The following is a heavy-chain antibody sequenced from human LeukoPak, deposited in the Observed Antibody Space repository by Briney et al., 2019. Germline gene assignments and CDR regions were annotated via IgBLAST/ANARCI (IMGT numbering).Heavy chain of an antibody. Sequence: GGSLRLSCAASGFTFSSYGMHWVRQAPGKGLEWVSVIYSGGSTYYADSVKGRFTISRDNSKNTLYLQMNSLRAEDTAVYYCARDLITMVRGVKNTWGQGTLVTVSS. V-gene: IGHV3-66*01. J-gene: IGHJ4*02. D-gene: IGHD3-10*01. CDR3: ARDLITMVRGVKNT. CDR2: IYSGGST. CDR1: GFTFSSYG.